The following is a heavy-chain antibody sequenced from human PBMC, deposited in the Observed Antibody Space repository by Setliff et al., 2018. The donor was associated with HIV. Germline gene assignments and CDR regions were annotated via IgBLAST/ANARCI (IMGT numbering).Heavy chain of an antibody. CDR2: INEEGTRI. D-gene: IGHD3-10*01. V-gene: IGHV3-74*01. CDR1: GFTFSRYA. CDR3: ARVWFGDLEALKH. Sequence: PGGSLRLSCAVSGFTFSRYAMSWVRQAPGKGLVWVSRINEEGTRISYADSVKGRFTISRDNAKNIVYLQMNSLRVEDTAVYYCARVWFGDLEALKHWGRGTLVTVSS. J-gene: IGHJ1*01.